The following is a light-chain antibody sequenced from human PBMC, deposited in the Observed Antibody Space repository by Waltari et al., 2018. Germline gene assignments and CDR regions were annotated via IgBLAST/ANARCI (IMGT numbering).Light chain of an antibody. V-gene: IGLV2-14*03. Sequence: VSWYQQRPGKVPRLIIYDVVKRPSGVSNRFSGSMSGYTATLTISGLQAEDDADYYCCSYTSSDTYVFGSGTTVTVL. CDR3: CSYTSSDTYV. CDR2: DVV. J-gene: IGLJ1*01.